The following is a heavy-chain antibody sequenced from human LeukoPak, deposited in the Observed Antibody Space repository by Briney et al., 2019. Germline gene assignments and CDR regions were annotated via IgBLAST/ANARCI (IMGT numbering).Heavy chain of an antibody. J-gene: IGHJ1*01. D-gene: IGHD2-21*01. Sequence: GGSLRLSCAASGFTVSSDYMSWVRQAPGKGLEWVSVIYSGGSTYYADSVKGRFTTPRDISKNTLYLQMNSLRAEDTAVYYCASVNGDGAEYFQHWGQGTLVTVSS. CDR3: ASVNGDGAEYFQH. CDR2: IYSGGST. V-gene: IGHV3-53*01. CDR1: GFTVSSDY.